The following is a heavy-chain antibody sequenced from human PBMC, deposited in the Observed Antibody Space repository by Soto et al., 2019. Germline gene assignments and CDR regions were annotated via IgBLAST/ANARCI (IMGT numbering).Heavy chain of an antibody. CDR3: ASHFFFPNFFVGVVAPPPYFFDY. D-gene: IGHD2-15*01. V-gene: IGHV4-39*01. Sequence: SETLSLTCTVSGGSISSSSYYWGWIRQPPGKGLEWIGSIYYSGSTYYNPSLKSRVTISVDTSKNQFSLKLSSVTAAATAVFYCASHFFFPNFFVGVVAPPPYFFDYGGRGTRVPVPP. CDR1: GGSISSSSYY. J-gene: IGHJ4*02. CDR2: IYYSGST.